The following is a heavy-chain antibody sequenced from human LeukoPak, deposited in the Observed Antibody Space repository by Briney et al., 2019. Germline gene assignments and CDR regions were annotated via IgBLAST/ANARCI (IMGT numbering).Heavy chain of an antibody. Sequence: SETLSLTCTVSGGSISSGDYYWSWIRQPPGKGLEWIGYIYYSGSTYYNPSLKSRVTISVDTSKNQFSLKLSSVTAADTAVYYCARETLIAAAEDAFDIWGQGTMVTVSS. CDR3: ARETLIAAAEDAFDI. D-gene: IGHD6-13*01. J-gene: IGHJ3*02. CDR1: GGSISSGDYY. CDR2: IYYSGST. V-gene: IGHV4-30-4*08.